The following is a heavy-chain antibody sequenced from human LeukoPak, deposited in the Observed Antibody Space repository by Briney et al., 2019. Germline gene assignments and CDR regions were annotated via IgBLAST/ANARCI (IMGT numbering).Heavy chain of an antibody. V-gene: IGHV1-2*02. CDR2: INPNSGGT. CDR1: GYTFTSYY. J-gene: IGHJ4*02. D-gene: IGHD1-26*01. Sequence: GASVKVSCKASGYTFTSYYMHWVRQAPGQGLEWMGWINPNSGGTNYAQKFQGRVTMTRDTSISTAYMELSRLRSDDTAVYYCARGIVGATRVPIDYWGQGTLVTVSS. CDR3: ARGIVGATRVPIDY.